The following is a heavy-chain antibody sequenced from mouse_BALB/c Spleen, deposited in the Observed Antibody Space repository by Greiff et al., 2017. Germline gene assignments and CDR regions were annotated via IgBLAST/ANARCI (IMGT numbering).Heavy chain of an antibody. J-gene: IGHJ3*01. V-gene: IGHV1-80*01. CDR3: AREEGIYYAFAY. Sequence: VHLVESGAELVRPGSSVKISCKASGYAFSSYWMNWVKQRPGQGLEWIGQIYPGDGDTNYNGKFKGKATLTADKSSSTAYMQLSSLTSEDSAVYFCAREEGIYYAFAYWGQGTLVTVSA. CDR1: GYAFSSYW. CDR2: IYPGDGDT. D-gene: IGHD2-1*01.